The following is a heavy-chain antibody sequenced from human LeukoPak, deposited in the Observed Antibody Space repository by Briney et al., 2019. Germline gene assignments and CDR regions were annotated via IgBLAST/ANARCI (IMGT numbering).Heavy chain of an antibody. CDR1: GYTFTSYG. D-gene: IGHD6-13*01. Sequence: GASVKVSCKASGYTFTSYGISWVRQAPGQGLEWMGWISAYNGNTNYAQKLQGRVTMTTDTSTSTAYMELRSLRSDDTAVYYCARTTRIAAAGPEYFQHWGQGTLVTVSS. J-gene: IGHJ1*01. CDR2: ISAYNGNT. CDR3: ARTTRIAAAGPEYFQH. V-gene: IGHV1-18*01.